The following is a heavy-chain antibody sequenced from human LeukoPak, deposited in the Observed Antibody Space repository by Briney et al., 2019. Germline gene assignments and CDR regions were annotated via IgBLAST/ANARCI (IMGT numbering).Heavy chain of an antibody. D-gene: IGHD3-22*01. CDR2: INPNSGGT. Sequence: GASVKVSCKASGYTFTGYYMHWVRQAPRQGLEWMGWINPNSGGTNYAQKFQGRVTMTRDTSISTAYMELSRLRSDDTAVYYCARDGYYDSSGYNPWGQGTLVTVSS. J-gene: IGHJ5*02. CDR1: GYTFTGYY. V-gene: IGHV1-2*02. CDR3: ARDGYYDSSGYNP.